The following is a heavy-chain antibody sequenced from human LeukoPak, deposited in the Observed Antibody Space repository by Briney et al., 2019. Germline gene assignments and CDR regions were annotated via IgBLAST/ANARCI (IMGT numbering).Heavy chain of an antibody. V-gene: IGHV1-8*03. CDR3: ARVNNVDSFDY. J-gene: IGHJ4*02. D-gene: IGHD5-12*01. CDR1: GYTFTRYG. Sequence: ASVKVSCKASGYTFTRYGINWVRQATGQGLEWLGWVNTKSGNTGSAQKFQGRVTITRDTSASTAYMELSSLRSEDTAVYYCARVNNVDSFDYWGQGTLVTVSS. CDR2: VNTKSGNT.